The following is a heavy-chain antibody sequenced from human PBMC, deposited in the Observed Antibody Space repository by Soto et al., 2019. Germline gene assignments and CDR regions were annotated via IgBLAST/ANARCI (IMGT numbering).Heavy chain of an antibody. CDR2: IDPSGGGT. Sequence: QVQLVQSGAEVKKPGASVKVSCKASGYTFTIYYMHWVRQAPGQGLEWMGIIDPSGGGTSYAQKFQCRLTMTRDTSTSTVYMELSSLRSEDTAVYYCARDRVDCSGGNCWRSVEDTWGQGTLVTVSS. CDR1: GYTFTIYY. V-gene: IGHV1-46*01. J-gene: IGHJ5*02. D-gene: IGHD2-15*01. CDR3: ARDRVDCSGGNCWRSVEDT.